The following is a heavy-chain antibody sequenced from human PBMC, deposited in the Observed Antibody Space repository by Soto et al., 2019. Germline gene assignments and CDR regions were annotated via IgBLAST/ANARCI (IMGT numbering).Heavy chain of an antibody. D-gene: IGHD6-19*01. J-gene: IGHJ5*02. Sequence: QVQLQESGPGLVKPSETLSLTCTVSGGSISSYYWSWIRQPPGKGLEWIGYIYYSGSTNYNPSLKRRVTISVDTSKNQFSRKLSSVTAADAAVYYCARVSSGWVLNWFGPWGQGTLVTVSS. V-gene: IGHV4-59*01. CDR1: GGSISSYY. CDR3: ARVSSGWVLNWFGP. CDR2: IYYSGST.